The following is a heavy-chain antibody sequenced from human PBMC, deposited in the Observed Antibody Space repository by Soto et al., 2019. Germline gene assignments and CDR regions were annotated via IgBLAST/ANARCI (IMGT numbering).Heavy chain of an antibody. Sequence: QVQLVQSGAEVKKPGSSVKVSCKASGGIFSTYAISWLRQAPGQGLEWMGGIIPLFVTPNYAQRCQGRVTITADESTSTAYMELSRLRSEDTAVYYCARDRDDYGSGNYYNRIDFWGQGTLVTVSS. V-gene: IGHV1-69*01. J-gene: IGHJ4*02. D-gene: IGHD3-10*01. CDR1: GGIFSTYA. CDR3: ARDRDDYGSGNYYNRIDF. CDR2: IIPLFVTP.